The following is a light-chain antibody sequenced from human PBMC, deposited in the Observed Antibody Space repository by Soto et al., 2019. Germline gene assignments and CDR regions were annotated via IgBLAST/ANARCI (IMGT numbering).Light chain of an antibody. V-gene: IGLV2-11*01. CDR3: CSYAGSYTFVV. J-gene: IGLJ2*01. CDR2: DVS. CDR1: SSDVGGYNY. Sequence: QSALTQPRSVSGSPGQSVTISCTGTSSDVGGYNYVSWYQQHPGKAPKLMIYDVSKRPSGVPDRFSGSKSGNTASLTISGFQAEDEADYYCCSYAGSYTFVVFGGGTKLTVL.